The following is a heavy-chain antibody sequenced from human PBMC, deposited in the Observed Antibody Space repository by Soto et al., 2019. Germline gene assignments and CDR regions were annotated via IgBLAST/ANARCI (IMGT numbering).Heavy chain of an antibody. CDR2: IYWDDDK. D-gene: IGHD5-18*01. Sequence: SGPTLVNPTQTLTLTCTFSGFSLSTSGVGVGWIRQPPGKALEWLALIYWDDDKRYSPSLKSRLTITKDTSKNQVVLTMTNMDPVDTATYYCAHRQRGYSYGRTRSAFDIWGQGTMVTVSS. CDR1: GFSLSTSGVG. V-gene: IGHV2-5*02. J-gene: IGHJ3*02. CDR3: AHRQRGYSYGRTRSAFDI.